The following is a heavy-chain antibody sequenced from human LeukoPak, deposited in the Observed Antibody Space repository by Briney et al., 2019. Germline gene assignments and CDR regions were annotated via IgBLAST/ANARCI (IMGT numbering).Heavy chain of an antibody. Sequence: PSQTLSLTCTVSGGSICSGDYYWSWIRQPPGKGLEWLGYIYYRGSTYYNPSLKSRVTRSVATSKNQFSLKLSSVTAADTAVYYCARDRINCGYYGGNSSLLGYWGQGTLVTVSS. V-gene: IGHV4-30-4*01. D-gene: IGHD4-23*01. J-gene: IGHJ4*02. CDR3: ARDRINCGYYGGNSSLLGY. CDR2: IYYRGST. CDR1: GGSICSGDYY.